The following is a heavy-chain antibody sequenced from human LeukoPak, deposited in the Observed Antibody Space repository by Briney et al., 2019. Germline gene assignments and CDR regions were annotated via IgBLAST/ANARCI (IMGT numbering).Heavy chain of an antibody. V-gene: IGHV3-53*01. CDR3: ARERHDYGGSFDY. CDR1: GFTVSSNY. D-gene: IGHD4-17*01. CDR2: IYSGGST. J-gene: IGHJ4*02. Sequence: GGSLRLSCAASGFTVSSNYMSWVRQAPGKGLEWVSVIYSGGSTYYADSVKGRFTISRDNSKNTLYLQMNSLRAEDTAVYHCARERHDYGGSFDYWGQGTLVTVSS.